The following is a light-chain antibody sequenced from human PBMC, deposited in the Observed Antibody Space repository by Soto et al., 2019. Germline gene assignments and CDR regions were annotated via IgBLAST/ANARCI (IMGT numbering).Light chain of an antibody. V-gene: IGKV2-28*01. CDR1: QSLLDSNGYNC. J-gene: IGKJ1*01. CDR2: LGS. Sequence: DIVMTQSPLSLPVTPGEPASISCRSSQSLLDSNGYNCLEWYLQKPGQSPQLLIYLGSNRASGVPDRFSGSGSGTDFTLKISRVEAEDVGVYYCMQSLQTPLPFGQGTKVAIK. CDR3: MQSLQTPLP.